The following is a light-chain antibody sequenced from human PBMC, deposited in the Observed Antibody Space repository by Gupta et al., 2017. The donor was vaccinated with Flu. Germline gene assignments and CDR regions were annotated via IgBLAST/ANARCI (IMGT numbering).Light chain of an antibody. V-gene: IGLV3-21*02. CDR2: EDS. CDR3: HQWHISRDHLWV. J-gene: IGLJ3*02. CDR1: NIGAKS. Sequence: SYVLPQPPSVSVAPGQTAKFTGGGDNIGAKSVHWYQQKPGQAPVLGVYEDSDRPPGIPERFSGSTSWNTDTLTILTVAAGDEADYDDHQWHISRDHLWVFGGGTKLTV.